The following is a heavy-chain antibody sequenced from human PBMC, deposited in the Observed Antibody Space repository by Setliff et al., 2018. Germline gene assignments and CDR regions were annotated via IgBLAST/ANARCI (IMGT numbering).Heavy chain of an antibody. CDR2: LYPNGDT. CDR1: GGSTNNYH. D-gene: IGHD3-22*01. V-gene: IGHV4-4*07. Sequence: SETLSLTCTVSGGSTNNYHWIWIRQPAGKGLEWIGRLYPNGDTNYSPSLKSRASISLDASKNQFALKLTSATAADTAVYYCARDPHYDPTYSLPGHAFDFWGQGIMVTVSS. J-gene: IGHJ3*01. CDR3: ARDPHYDPTYSLPGHAFDF.